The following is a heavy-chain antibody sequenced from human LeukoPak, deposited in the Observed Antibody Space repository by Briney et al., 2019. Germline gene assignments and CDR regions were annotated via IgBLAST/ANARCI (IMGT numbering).Heavy chain of an antibody. J-gene: IGHJ4*02. V-gene: IGHV4-31*03. CDR1: GDSISSGGYY. CDR3: ARERVSYFDN. Sequence: PSQTLSLTCTVSGDSISSGGYYWSWIRQHPGKGLEWIGYIYHSGDTYYSPSLKSRTTISVDTPKNHFSLKMTSVSAADTAVYYCARERVSYFDNWGQGTLVTVSS. CDR2: IYHSGDT.